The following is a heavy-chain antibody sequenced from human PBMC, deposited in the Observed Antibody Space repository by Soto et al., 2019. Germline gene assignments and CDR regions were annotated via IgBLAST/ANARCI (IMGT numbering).Heavy chain of an antibody. V-gene: IGHV4-61*01. CDR1: GDSVSSGSYY. CDR3: ARVEWNYNYYYGMDV. Sequence: SETLSLTCTVSGDSVSSGSYYWSWIRQPPGKGLEWIGYIYYSGSTNYNPSLKSRVTISVDTSKNQFSLKLSSVTAADTAVYYCARVEWNYNYYYGMDVWGQGTTVTVSS. D-gene: IGHD3-3*01. CDR2: IYYSGST. J-gene: IGHJ6*02.